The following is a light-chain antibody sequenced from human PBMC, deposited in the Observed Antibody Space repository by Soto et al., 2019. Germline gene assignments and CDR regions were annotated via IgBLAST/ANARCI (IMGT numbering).Light chain of an antibody. Sequence: EIVLTQSPGTLSLSPGERATLSCRASQSISSSYLAWFQQNPGQAPRLLIYGASKRATGIPDRFSGSGSGTDFTLTISRLEPEDFAVYYCQQYGTSSWTFGQGTKVEIK. CDR2: GAS. CDR1: QSISSSY. J-gene: IGKJ1*01. V-gene: IGKV3-20*01. CDR3: QQYGTSSWT.